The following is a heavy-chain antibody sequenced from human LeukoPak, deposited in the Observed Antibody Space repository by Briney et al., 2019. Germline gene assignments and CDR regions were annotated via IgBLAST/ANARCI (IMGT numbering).Heavy chain of an antibody. CDR1: GFTFSSYS. D-gene: IGHD7-27*01. CDR3: ARDPLWPELGHFDY. Sequence: GGSLRPSCAASGFTFSSYSVNWVRQAPGKGLEWVSSISSSSSYIYYADSVKGRFTISRDNAKNSLYLQMNSLRAEDTAVYYCARDPLWPELGHFDYWGQGTLVTVSS. J-gene: IGHJ4*02. V-gene: IGHV3-21*01. CDR2: ISSSSSYI.